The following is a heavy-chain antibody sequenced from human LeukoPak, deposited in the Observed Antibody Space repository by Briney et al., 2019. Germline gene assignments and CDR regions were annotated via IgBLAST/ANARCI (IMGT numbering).Heavy chain of an antibody. CDR2: ISYDGSNK. D-gene: IGHD3-10*02. V-gene: IGHV3-30*18. CDR3: AKGLSNVFHVFDDAFDI. Sequence: HPGRSLRLSCAASGFTFSSYGMHWVRQAPGKGLEWVAVISYDGSNKYYADSVKGRFTISRDNSKNTLYLQMNSLRAEDTAVYYCAKGLSNVFHVFDDAFDIWGQGTMVTVSS. J-gene: IGHJ3*02. CDR1: GFTFSSYG.